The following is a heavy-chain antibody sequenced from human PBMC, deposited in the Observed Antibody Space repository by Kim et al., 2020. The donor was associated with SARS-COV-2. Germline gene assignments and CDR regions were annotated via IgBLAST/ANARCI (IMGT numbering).Heavy chain of an antibody. D-gene: IGHD2-2*01. J-gene: IGHJ5*02. V-gene: IGHV3-21*01. Sequence: YYADSVRGRVIISRDNAKTSLYLQMDSLRAEDSAVYYCARDSEHITSWYAHWGRGTVVTVSS. CDR3: ARDSEHITSWYAH.